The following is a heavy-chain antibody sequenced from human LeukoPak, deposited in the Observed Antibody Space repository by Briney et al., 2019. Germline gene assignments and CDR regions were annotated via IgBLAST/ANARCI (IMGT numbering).Heavy chain of an antibody. CDR2: INHSGST. Sequence: PSETLSLTCAVYGGSFSGYYWSWIRQPPGKGLEWIGEINHSGSTNYNPSLKSRVTISVDTSKNQFSLKLSSVTAADTAVYYCASFGRITIFGVVIPHYFDHWGQGTLVTVSS. J-gene: IGHJ4*02. V-gene: IGHV4-34*01. D-gene: IGHD3-3*01. CDR3: ASFGRITIFGVVIPHYFDH. CDR1: GGSFSGYY.